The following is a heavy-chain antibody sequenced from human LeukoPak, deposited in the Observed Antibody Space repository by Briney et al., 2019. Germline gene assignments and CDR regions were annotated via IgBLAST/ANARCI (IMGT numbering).Heavy chain of an antibody. Sequence: ASGKVSCKPSGYTFTDSYIHWVRQAPGVGLQWMGWISPNNGDTKYAEDFQDRVTMTRDTSISTAYMELTGLTPDDTAVYYCVRSPIGASAYWGRGTLVTVSS. J-gene: IGHJ4*02. CDR1: GYTFTDSY. CDR3: VRSPIGASAY. CDR2: ISPNNGDT. V-gene: IGHV1-2*02. D-gene: IGHD3-10*01.